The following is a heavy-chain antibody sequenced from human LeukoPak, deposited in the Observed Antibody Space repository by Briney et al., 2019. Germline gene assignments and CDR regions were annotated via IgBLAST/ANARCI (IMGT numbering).Heavy chain of an antibody. CDR3: ARDTAYYGSGSYQPVFDY. J-gene: IGHJ4*02. D-gene: IGHD3-10*01. Sequence: ASVKVSCKASGYTFTSYGISWVRPAPGQGLEWMGWISAYNGNTNYAQKLQGRVTMTTDTSTSTAYMELRSLRSDDTAVYYCARDTAYYGSGSYQPVFDYWGQGTLVTVSS. V-gene: IGHV1-18*01. CDR1: GYTFTSYG. CDR2: ISAYNGNT.